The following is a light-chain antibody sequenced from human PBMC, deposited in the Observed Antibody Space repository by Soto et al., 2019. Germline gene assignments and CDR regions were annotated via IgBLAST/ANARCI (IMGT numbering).Light chain of an antibody. V-gene: IGLV2-23*02. Sequence: QAVVTQPASVSGSPGQSITISCTGTRSDVGSYNSIAWYQQHPDKAPRVVIFEVTKRPSGISDRFSGSKSGYTASLTISGLQAEDEADYFCFSYAGNSIGLFGGGTKVTVL. CDR2: EVT. CDR3: FSYAGNSIGL. J-gene: IGLJ2*01. CDR1: RSDVGSYNS.